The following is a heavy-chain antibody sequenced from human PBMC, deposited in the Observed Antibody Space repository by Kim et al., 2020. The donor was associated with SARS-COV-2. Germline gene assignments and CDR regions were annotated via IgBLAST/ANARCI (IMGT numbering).Heavy chain of an antibody. CDR2: IWYDGSNK. CDR1: GFTFSSYG. J-gene: IGHJ6*02. Sequence: GGSLRLSCAASGFTFSSYGMHWVRQAPGKGLEWVAVIWYDGSNKYYADSVKGRFTISRDNSKNTLYLQMNSLRAEDTAVYYCAKAYFDWPAPTTGYYGMDVWGQGTTVTVSS. CDR3: AKAYFDWPAPTTGYYGMDV. D-gene: IGHD3-9*01. V-gene: IGHV3-33*06.